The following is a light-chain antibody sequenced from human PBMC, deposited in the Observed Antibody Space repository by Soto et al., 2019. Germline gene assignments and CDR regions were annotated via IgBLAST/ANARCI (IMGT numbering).Light chain of an antibody. J-gene: IGLJ2*01. CDR2: DVS. V-gene: IGLV2-14*01. CDR1: SSDVGGYNY. CDR3: SSYTSSSTVVV. Sequence: QSVLTQPASVSGSPGQSITISCTGTSSDVGGYNYVSWYQQHPGKAPKLMIYDVSNRPSGVSNRFSGSKSGNTASLTISGLQAEDEGDYYCSSYTSSSTVVVFGGGTKLAVL.